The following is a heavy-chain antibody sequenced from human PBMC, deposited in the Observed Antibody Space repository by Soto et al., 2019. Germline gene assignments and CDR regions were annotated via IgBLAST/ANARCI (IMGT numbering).Heavy chain of an antibody. D-gene: IGHD2-21*02. CDR3: ATTGSGDHFDY. CDR2: ISVSGDTT. J-gene: IGHJ4*02. V-gene: IGHV3-23*01. Sequence: PGVSLRLPCVASGFNFRNYARSWVRQAPGKGLEWVSGISVSGDTTYHAASVKGRFNISRANSKHTLYLQVESLRAEDTAIYYCATTGSGDHFDYSRQGTLVTVSS. CDR1: GFNFRNYA.